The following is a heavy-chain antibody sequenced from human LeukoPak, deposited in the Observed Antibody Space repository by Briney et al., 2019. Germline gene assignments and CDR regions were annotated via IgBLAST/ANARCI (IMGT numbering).Heavy chain of an antibody. Sequence: GGSLRLSCVASGLTFSNYGMPWVRQAPGKGLEWVGRIKSKTDGGTTDYAAPVKDRFTFSRDDSKNTLYLQMNNLQTEDTAVYYCTTSLSGYDFLFDYWGQGTLVTVSS. D-gene: IGHD5-12*01. CDR1: GLTFSNYG. CDR2: IKSKTDGGTT. J-gene: IGHJ4*02. CDR3: TTSLSGYDFLFDY. V-gene: IGHV3-15*01.